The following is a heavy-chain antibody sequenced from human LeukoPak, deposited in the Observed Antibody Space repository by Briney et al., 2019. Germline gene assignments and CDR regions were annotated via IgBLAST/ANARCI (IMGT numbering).Heavy chain of an antibody. D-gene: IGHD3-10*01. V-gene: IGHV1-8*01. CDR3: ARAGFRIHPFY. CDR1: VYTFSNYD. Sequence: ASVKVSCKASVYTFSNYDINWVRQATGQGLEWMGWMNPNSGNTGYAQKFQGRVTMTRNTSISSAYMELSSLRSEDTAVYYCARAGFRIHPFYWGQGTLVTVSS. CDR2: MNPNSGNT. J-gene: IGHJ4*02.